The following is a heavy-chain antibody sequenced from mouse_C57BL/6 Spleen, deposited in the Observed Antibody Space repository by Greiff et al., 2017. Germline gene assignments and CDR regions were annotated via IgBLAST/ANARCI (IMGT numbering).Heavy chain of an antibody. CDR1: GFTFSDYG. CDR2: ISSGSSTI. Sequence: EVQVVESGGGLVKPGGSLKLSCAASGFTFSDYGMHWVRQAPEKGLEWVAYISSGSSTIYYADTVKGRFTISRDNAKNTLFLQMTSLRSEDTAMYYCARSYYGKGYAMDYWGQGTSVTVSS. CDR3: ARSYYGKGYAMDY. J-gene: IGHJ4*01. D-gene: IGHD2-10*01. V-gene: IGHV5-17*01.